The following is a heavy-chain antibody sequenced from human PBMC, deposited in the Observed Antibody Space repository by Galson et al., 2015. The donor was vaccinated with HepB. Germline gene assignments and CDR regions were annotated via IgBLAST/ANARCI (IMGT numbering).Heavy chain of an antibody. CDR3: ARDNPSDWLFDYYYYYYMDV. CDR1: GYTFTSHG. D-gene: IGHD3-9*01. CDR2: ISAYNGNT. V-gene: IGHV1-18*01. J-gene: IGHJ6*03. Sequence: SVKVSCKASGYTFTSHGISWVRQAPGQGLEWMGWISAYNGNTNYAQKLQGRVTMTTDTSTNTAYMELRSLRSDDTAVYYCARDNPSDWLFDYYYYYYMDVWGKGTTVTVSS.